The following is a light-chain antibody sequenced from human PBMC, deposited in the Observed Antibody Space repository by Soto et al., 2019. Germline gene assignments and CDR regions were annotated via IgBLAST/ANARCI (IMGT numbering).Light chain of an antibody. CDR1: QTIATY. CDR3: QQSYSSLVT. V-gene: IGKV1-39*01. CDR2: TSS. Sequence: IAMTQSPASLSASVGYRVTITCRASQTIATYLNWFQHKSGRAPKILIYTSSSVNSGVSSRFRGSGSGTDFTLTINDVQPEDSATYYCQQSYSSLVTFGAGTKVDIK. J-gene: IGKJ4*01.